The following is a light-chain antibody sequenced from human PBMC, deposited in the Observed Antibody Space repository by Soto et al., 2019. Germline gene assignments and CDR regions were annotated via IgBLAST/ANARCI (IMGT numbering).Light chain of an antibody. CDR3: TSYTSSNSLVV. CDR1: SSDVGAYDY. J-gene: IGLJ3*02. CDR2: DVS. V-gene: IGLV2-14*03. Sequence: QSALTQPASVSDSPGQSITISCTGTSSDVGAYDYVSWYQQHPGKAPKLMIYDVSNRPSGVSNRFAGSKSGNTASLTISGLQAEDESHYYCTSYTSSNSLVVFCGGTNLTVL.